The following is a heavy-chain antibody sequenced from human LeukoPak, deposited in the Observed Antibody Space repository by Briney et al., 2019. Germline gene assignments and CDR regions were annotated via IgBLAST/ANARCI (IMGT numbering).Heavy chain of an antibody. J-gene: IGHJ4*02. D-gene: IGHD6-13*01. CDR3: ARSRKQLVPYYFDY. CDR1: GFTFSSYW. V-gene: IGHV3-7*01. CDR2: RNQDGSEK. Sequence: PGGSLRLSCAASGFTFSSYWMSWVRQAPGKGLEWVANRNQDGSEKYYVDSVKGRFTIPRDNAKNSLYLQMNSLRAEDTAVYYCARSRKQLVPYYFDYWGQGTLVTVSS.